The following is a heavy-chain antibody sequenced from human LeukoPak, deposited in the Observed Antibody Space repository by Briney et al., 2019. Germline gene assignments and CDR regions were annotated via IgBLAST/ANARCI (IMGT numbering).Heavy chain of an antibody. D-gene: IGHD1-26*01. V-gene: IGHV3-53*01. CDR2: IYIGGST. CDR1: ALTVTNTY. CDR3: ARCKIGSHFDY. Sequence: GGSLRLSCAASALTVTNTYMSWVRQAPGMGLEWVSVIYIGGSTYYADSVKGRFTISRGSSENTVYLQMTSLRVEDTAVYYCARCKIGSHFDYWGQGTLVTVSS. J-gene: IGHJ4*02.